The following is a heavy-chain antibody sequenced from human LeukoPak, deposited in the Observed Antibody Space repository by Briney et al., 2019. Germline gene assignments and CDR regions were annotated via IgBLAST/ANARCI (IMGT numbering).Heavy chain of an antibody. D-gene: IGHD3-10*01. CDR1: GFTFSSSW. Sequence: GGSLRLSCAASGFTFSSSWMHWVRQAPGKVLVWVSRISSDGSRTTYADSVKGRFTISRDNAKNTLYLQMNSLRAEDTAVYYCARETAVSGGIYFDYWGQGTLVTVSS. V-gene: IGHV3-74*01. J-gene: IGHJ4*02. CDR3: ARETAVSGGIYFDY. CDR2: ISSDGSRT.